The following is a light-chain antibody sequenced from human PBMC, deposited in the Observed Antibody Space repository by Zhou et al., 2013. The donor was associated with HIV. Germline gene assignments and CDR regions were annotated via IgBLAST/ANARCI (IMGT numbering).Light chain of an antibody. J-gene: IGKJ1*01. V-gene: IGKV3-20*01. CDR2: GAS. CDR3: QQYGSSPRT. Sequence: ENVLTQSPVALSLSPGERATLSCRASQSVSSSYLAWYQQKPGQAPRLLIYGASSRATGIPDRFSGSGSGTDFTLTISRLEPEDFAVYYCQQYGSSPRTFGQGTKVEIK. CDR1: QSVSSSY.